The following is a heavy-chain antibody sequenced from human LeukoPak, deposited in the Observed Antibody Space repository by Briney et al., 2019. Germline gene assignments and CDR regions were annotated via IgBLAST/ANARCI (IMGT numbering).Heavy chain of an antibody. CDR2: ISGSGGST. D-gene: IGHD3-10*01. V-gene: IGHV3-23*01. CDR1: EFTFSSYA. CDR3: ARAVPMSRGVNFYDY. J-gene: IGHJ4*02. Sequence: GGSLRLSCAASEFTFSSYAMSWVRQAPGKGLEWVSAISGSGGSTYYADSVKGRFTISRENARNSLYLQMNSLRVGDTAVYYCARAVPMSRGVNFYDYWGQGTLVTVSS.